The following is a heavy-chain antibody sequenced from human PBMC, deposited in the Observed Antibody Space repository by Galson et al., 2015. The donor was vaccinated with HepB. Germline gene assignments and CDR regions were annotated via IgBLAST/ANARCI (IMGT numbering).Heavy chain of an antibody. CDR2: ITPYNDNA. CDR1: GYTFGTYG. CDR3: ARGPRLRSELTTFDI. D-gene: IGHD4-23*01. Sequence: SVKVSCKASGYTFGTYGITWVRQAPGQGLEWIGWITPYNDNAHYLEEVEDRVTLTTDTSTDTAYMELRSLTFDDTAVYYCARGPRLRSELTTFDIWGQGTLVAVSS. J-gene: IGHJ4*02. V-gene: IGHV1-18*04.